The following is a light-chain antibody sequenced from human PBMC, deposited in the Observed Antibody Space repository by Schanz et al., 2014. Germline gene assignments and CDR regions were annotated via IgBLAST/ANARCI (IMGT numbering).Light chain of an antibody. CDR2: AAS. CDR3: QQHNGAPLT. CDR1: QAISNY. Sequence: DIQMTQSPSSLSASVGDRVTITCRASQAISNYLAWYQQKPGKVPKLLIYAASTLQSGVPSRFSGSGSGTDFTLTISSLQPEDVATYYCQQHNGAPLTFGGGTKVEIK. J-gene: IGKJ4*02. V-gene: IGKV1-27*01.